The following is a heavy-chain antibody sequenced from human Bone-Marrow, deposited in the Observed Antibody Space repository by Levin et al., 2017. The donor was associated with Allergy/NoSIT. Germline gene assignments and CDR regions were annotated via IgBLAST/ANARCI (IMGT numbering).Heavy chain of an antibody. CDR2: ISGSGGST. V-gene: IGHV3-23*01. J-gene: IGHJ6*02. CDR3: ATPRLPGRNRYYYYGMDV. Sequence: GESLKISCAASGFTFSSYAMSWVRQAPGKGLEWGSAISGSGGSTYYADSVKGRFTISRDNSKNTLYLQMNSLRAEDTAVYYCATPRLPGRNRYYYYGMDVWGQGTTVTVSS. CDR1: GFTFSSYA. D-gene: IGHD1-14*01.